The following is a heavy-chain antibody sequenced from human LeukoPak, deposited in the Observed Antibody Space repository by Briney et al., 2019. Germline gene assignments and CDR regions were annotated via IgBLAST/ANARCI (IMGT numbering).Heavy chain of an antibody. CDR3: ARGPDYYYYGMDV. V-gene: IGHV1-69*13. CDR1: GGTFSSYA. Sequence: GASVKVSCKASGGTFSSYAISWVRQAPGQGLEWMGGIIPIFGTANYAQKFQGRVTITADESTSTAYMELSSLRPEDTAVYYCARGPDYYYYGMDVWGQGTTVTVSS. J-gene: IGHJ6*02. CDR2: IIPIFGTA.